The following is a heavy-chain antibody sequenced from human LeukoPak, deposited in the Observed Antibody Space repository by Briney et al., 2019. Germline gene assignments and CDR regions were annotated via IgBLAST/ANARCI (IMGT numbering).Heavy chain of an antibody. J-gene: IGHJ6*02. D-gene: IGHD1-7*01. CDR1: GGTFISYA. CDR2: IIPIFGTA. Sequence: SVKVSCKASGGTFISYAISWVRQAPGQGLEWMGGIIPIFGTANYAQKFQGRVTITADESTSTAYMELSSLRSEDTAVYYCARVTGTTWSYYYGMDVWGQGTTVTVSS. V-gene: IGHV1-69*13. CDR3: ARVTGTTWSYYYGMDV.